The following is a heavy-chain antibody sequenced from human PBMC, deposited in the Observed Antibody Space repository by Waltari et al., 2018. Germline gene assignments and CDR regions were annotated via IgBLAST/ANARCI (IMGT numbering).Heavy chain of an antibody. CDR1: GYTFTTLD. CDR3: ARGIAAGVDY. D-gene: IGHD6-13*01. Sequence: QVQLVQSGAEVKDTGASVKVSCQASGYTFTTLDINWMRQATGQGLEGMGWMNPSNGYTGFAQKFQGRVTMTRDTSISTAYMELSSLTSEDTAVYYCARGIAAGVDYWGQGTLVTVSS. V-gene: IGHV1-8*01. CDR2: MNPSNGYT. J-gene: IGHJ4*02.